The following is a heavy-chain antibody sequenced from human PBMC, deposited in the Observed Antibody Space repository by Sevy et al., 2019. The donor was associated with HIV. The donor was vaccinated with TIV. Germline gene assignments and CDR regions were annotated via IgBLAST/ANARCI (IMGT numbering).Heavy chain of an antibody. V-gene: IGHV4-39*01. CDR1: GGPISSDSFL. CDR3: ARHLHFYGIDV. J-gene: IGHJ6*02. D-gene: IGHD3-3*02. CDR2: ISYSGNT. Sequence: SETLSLTCTVSGGPISSDSFLWGWIRQPPGEGLGWIGSISYSGNTYYDPSLKSRITVDLDTSKKQFSLELTSVTGADTATYYCARHLHFYGIDVWGPGTTVTVSS.